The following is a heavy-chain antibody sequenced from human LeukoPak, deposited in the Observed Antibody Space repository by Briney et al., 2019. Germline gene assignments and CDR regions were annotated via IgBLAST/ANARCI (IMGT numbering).Heavy chain of an antibody. Sequence: GGSLRLSCAASGFTFSAYSLTWVRQAPGKGLEWVSAISGSGGSTYYADSVKGRFTISRDNSKNTLYLQMNSLRAEDTAVYYCAKDKRQSGFFDYWGQGTLVTVSS. CDR3: AKDKRQSGFFDY. CDR1: GFTFSAYS. V-gene: IGHV3-23*01. D-gene: IGHD7-27*01. CDR2: ISGSGGST. J-gene: IGHJ4*02.